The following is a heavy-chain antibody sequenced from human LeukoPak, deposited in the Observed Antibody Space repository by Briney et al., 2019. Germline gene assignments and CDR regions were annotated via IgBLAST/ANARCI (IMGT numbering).Heavy chain of an antibody. J-gene: IGHJ4*02. V-gene: IGHV1-24*01. D-gene: IGHD1-26*01. Sequence: ASVKVSCKVSGYTPTELSMHWVRQAPGEGREWMGGFDPEDGETIYARKFQGRVTMTEDTSTDTAYMELSSVRSEDTAVYYRATVLSGSYLGESYFDYWGQGTLVTVSS. CDR2: FDPEDGET. CDR3: ATVLSGSYLGESYFDY. CDR1: GYTPTELS.